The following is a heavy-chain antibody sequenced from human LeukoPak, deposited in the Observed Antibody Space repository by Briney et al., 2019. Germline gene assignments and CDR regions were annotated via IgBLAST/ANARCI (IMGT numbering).Heavy chain of an antibody. CDR2: IYYSGST. V-gene: IGHV4-39*07. CDR3: ARAPVGDGGSCDNFDY. Sequence: PSETLSLTCTVSGGSISSSSYYWGWIRQPPGKGLEWIGSIYYSGSTFYNPSLKSRVTISVDTSKNQFSLKLSSVTAADTAVYYCARAPVGDGGSCDNFDYWGQGTLVTVSS. J-gene: IGHJ4*02. D-gene: IGHD2-15*01. CDR1: GGSISSSSYY.